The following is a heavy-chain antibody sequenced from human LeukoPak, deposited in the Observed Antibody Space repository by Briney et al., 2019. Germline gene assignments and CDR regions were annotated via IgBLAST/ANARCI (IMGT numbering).Heavy chain of an antibody. CDR1: GYTFTSYA. CDR2: INAGNGNT. CDR3: ARDRHFNYYDSSTLTDY. D-gene: IGHD3-22*01. V-gene: IGHV1-3*01. Sequence: ASVKVSCKASGYTFTSYAMHWVRQAPGQRLEWMGWINAGNGNTKYSQKFQGRVTITRDTSASTAYMELSSLRSDDTAVYYCARDRHFNYYDSSTLTDYWGQGTLVTVSS. J-gene: IGHJ4*02.